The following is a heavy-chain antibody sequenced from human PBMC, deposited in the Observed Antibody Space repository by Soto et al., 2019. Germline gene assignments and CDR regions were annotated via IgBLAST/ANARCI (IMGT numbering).Heavy chain of an antibody. Sequence: QVQLVQSGAEVKKPGSSVNVSCKASGGTFSSYAISWVRQAPGQGLEWMGGIIPIFGTANYAQKFQGSVTITADESTRTASMELSSLRSEDTAVYYCARVLAPGSGWHRFYYCGQGSMGTVSS. J-gene: IGHJ4*02. CDR1: GGTFSSYA. CDR2: IIPIFGTA. D-gene: IGHD6-19*01. V-gene: IGHV1-69*01. CDR3: ARVLAPGSGWHRFYY.